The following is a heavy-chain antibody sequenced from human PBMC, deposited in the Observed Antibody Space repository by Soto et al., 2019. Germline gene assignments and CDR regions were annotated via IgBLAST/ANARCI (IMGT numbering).Heavy chain of an antibody. J-gene: IGHJ6*02. V-gene: IGHV3-66*01. CDR3: ARGGDIAFGMDV. CDR2: IHSGGTT. D-gene: IGHD3-16*02. Sequence: EVQLVESGGDLVQPGGSLRLSCAASGFTVSTMYMSWVRQAPGKGLEWVSVIHSGGTTYYADSVKGRFTISRDSSKNTGYLQITSLRVGDTGVSCGARGGDIAFGMDVWGRGTTVSVSS. CDR1: GFTVSTMY.